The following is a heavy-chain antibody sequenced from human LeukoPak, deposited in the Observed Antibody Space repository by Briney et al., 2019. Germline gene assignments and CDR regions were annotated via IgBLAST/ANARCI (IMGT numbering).Heavy chain of an antibody. J-gene: IGHJ4*02. CDR2: IHYSGGT. Sequence: SETLSLTCTVSGGSISSYYWSWIRQPPGKGLEWIGFIHYSGGTNYNPSPKSRVTISVDTSKNQFSLNLSSVTAADTAVYYCAQGYRCGRFDYWGQGTLVTVSS. CDR3: AQGYRCGRFDY. D-gene: IGHD5-18*01. CDR1: GGSISSYY. V-gene: IGHV4-59*03.